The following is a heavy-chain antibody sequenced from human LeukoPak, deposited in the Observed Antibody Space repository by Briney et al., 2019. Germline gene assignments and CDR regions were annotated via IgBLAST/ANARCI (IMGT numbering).Heavy chain of an antibody. CDR3: AKRLVDSSRLYYFDF. CDR1: GFTFSSYA. J-gene: IGHJ4*02. CDR2: ITGSGGGT. Sequence: GGSLRLSCAASGFTFSSYAMSWVRQAPGKGLEWVSTITGSGGGTYYADSVKGRFTISRDNSKNTLYLQINSLRAEDTAVYYCAKRLVDSSRLYYFDFWGQGTLVTVSS. D-gene: IGHD6-13*01. V-gene: IGHV3-23*01.